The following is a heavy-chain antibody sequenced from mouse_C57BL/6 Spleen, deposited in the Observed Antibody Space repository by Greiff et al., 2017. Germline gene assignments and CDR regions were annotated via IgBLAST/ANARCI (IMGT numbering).Heavy chain of an antibody. CDR3: AGGYYGNYEGFAY. V-gene: IGHV1-55*01. CDR2: IYPGSGST. CDR1: GYTFTSYW. Sequence: QVQLHQPGAELVKPGASVKMSCKASGYTFTSYWITWVKQRPGQGLEWIGDIYPGSGSTNYNEKFKSKATLTVDTSSSTAYMQLSSLTSEDSAVYYCAGGYYGNYEGFAYWGQGTLVTVSA. D-gene: IGHD2-1*01. J-gene: IGHJ3*01.